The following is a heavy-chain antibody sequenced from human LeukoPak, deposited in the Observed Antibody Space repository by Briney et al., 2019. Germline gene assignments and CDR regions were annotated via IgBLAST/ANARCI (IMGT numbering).Heavy chain of an antibody. Sequence: SETLSLTCTVSGGSISSSSYYWGWIRQPPGKGLEWIGSIYYSGSTYYNPSLKSRVTISVDTSKNQFSLKLSSVTAADTAVYYCARRVGSYGAAAIDYWGQGTLVTVSS. CDR3: ARRVGSYGAAAIDY. D-gene: IGHD1-26*01. J-gene: IGHJ4*02. CDR2: IYYSGST. CDR1: GGSISSSSYY. V-gene: IGHV4-39*01.